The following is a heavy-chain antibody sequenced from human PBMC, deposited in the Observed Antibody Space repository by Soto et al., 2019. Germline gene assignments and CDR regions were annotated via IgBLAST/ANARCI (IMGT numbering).Heavy chain of an antibody. J-gene: IGHJ4*02. CDR3: ARRWSGTDY. V-gene: IGHV4-59*01. Sequence: VQLQESGPGLVKPSETLSLICTVSGGSIGIYYWNWIRQSPGKGLEWIGYVHHSGTTSYNPSLXXRATISLDTAKNQFSLRLSSVTAADTAVYYCARRWSGTDYWGQGTLVTVSS. CDR2: VHHSGTT. CDR1: GGSIGIYY. D-gene: IGHD3-10*01.